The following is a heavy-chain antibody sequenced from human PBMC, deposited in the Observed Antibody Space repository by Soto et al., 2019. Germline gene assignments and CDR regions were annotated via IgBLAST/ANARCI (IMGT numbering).Heavy chain of an antibody. CDR2: MNPGSGDT. CDR1: GYSFTNND. J-gene: IGHJ5*02. V-gene: IGHV1-8*01. CDR3: ARMATFXXXXWFDP. D-gene: IGHD3-16*01. Sequence: GASVKVSCKASGYSFTNNDVTWVRQATGQGLEWMGWMNPGSGDTGYAQKFQGRVTMTRDISIATAYMELSSLRSDDTAIYYCARMATFXXXXWFDPWGQGTLVXXXX.